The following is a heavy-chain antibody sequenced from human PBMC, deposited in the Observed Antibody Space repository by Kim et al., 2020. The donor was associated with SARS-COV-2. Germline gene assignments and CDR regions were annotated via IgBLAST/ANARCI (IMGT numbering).Heavy chain of an antibody. CDR3: ARAQRGSGTYLTDY. V-gene: IGHV4-4*07. Sequence: SETLSLTCTVSGGSISSDYWSWIRQPAGKGLEWIGRIYTSGSTTYNPSLKSRVTMSVDTSKNQFSLKLSSVTAADTAVYYCARAQRGSGTYLTDYWGQGMLVTVSS. CDR2: IYTSGST. J-gene: IGHJ4*02. CDR1: GGSISSDY. D-gene: IGHD3-10*01.